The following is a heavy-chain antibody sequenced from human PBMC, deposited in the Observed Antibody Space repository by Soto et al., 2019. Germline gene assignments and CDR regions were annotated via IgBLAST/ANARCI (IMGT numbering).Heavy chain of an antibody. CDR3: RRGRNSGDGYNGRGY. Sequence: SVKVSCKASGYTCTILDINGEVQSTPQGLEWMGWMNLKSGHTGYAEKFQGRVAIATDTSIGTAYMELSSLRYEDTAVYYCRRGRNSGDGYNGRGYWGQGTLVTVSS. D-gene: IGHD1-1*01. J-gene: IGHJ4*02. V-gene: IGHV1-8*01. CDR1: GYTCTILD. CDR2: MNLKSGHT.